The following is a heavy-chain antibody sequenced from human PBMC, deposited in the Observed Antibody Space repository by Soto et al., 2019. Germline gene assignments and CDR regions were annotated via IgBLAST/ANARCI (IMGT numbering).Heavy chain of an antibody. CDR1: GGSLSDYF. Sequence: SETLSLTCVVSGGSLSDYFWSWIRQPPGMALEWIGEINHLGSINYNPSLKSRVTMSVDTSKNQFSLTLNSVTAADTATYYCARGGISHWAYFYYMDVWDRGTTDTVSS. CDR3: ARGGISHWAYFYYMDV. V-gene: IGHV4-34*01. CDR2: INHLGSI. D-gene: IGHD2-21*01. J-gene: IGHJ6*03.